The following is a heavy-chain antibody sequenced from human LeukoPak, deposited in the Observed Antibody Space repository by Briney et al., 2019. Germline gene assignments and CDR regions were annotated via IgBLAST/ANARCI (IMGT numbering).Heavy chain of an antibody. J-gene: IGHJ4*02. CDR3: ARGAAYSGSYYFDY. CDR1: GYTLTSYD. CDR2: MNPNSGNT. D-gene: IGHD1-26*01. Sequence: ASVKVSCKASGYTLTSYDINWVRRATGQGLEWMGWMNPNSGNTGYAQKFQGRVTMTRNTSISTAYMELSSLRSEDTAVYYCARGAAYSGSYYFDYWGQGTLVTVSS. V-gene: IGHV1-8*01.